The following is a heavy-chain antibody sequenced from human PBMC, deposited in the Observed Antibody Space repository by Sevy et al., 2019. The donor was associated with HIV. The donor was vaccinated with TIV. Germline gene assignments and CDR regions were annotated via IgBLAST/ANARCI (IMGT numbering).Heavy chain of an antibody. J-gene: IGHJ6*02. CDR3: ARRGIQLRGSDYFYYGLDV. D-gene: IGHD1-1*01. V-gene: IGHV5-51*01. CDR1: GYSFSTYW. Sequence: GESLKISCKGSGYSFSTYWIAWVRQMPGKGLELMGLIFPGDSDTRYSPSFQGQLTISADKSIRTSYLQWNSLKASDTATYYCARRGIQLRGSDYFYYGLDVWGQGTTVTVSS. CDR2: IFPGDSDT.